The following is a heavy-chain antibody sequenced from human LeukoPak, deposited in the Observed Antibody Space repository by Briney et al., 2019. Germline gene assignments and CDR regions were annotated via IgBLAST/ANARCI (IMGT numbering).Heavy chain of an antibody. D-gene: IGHD2-15*01. J-gene: IGHJ4*02. Sequence: GGSLRLSCAASGFTFSSYAMSWVRQAPGKGLGWVSAISGSGGSTYYADSVKGRFSISRDNSKNTLDLQMNSLRAEDTAIYYCAKEPSCSGGSCYYFDYWGQGTLVTISS. V-gene: IGHV3-23*01. CDR3: AKEPSCSGGSCYYFDY. CDR2: ISGSGGST. CDR1: GFTFSSYA.